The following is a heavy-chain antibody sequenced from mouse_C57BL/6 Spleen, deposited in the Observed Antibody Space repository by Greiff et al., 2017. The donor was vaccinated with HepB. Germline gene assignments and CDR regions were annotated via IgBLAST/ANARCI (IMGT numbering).Heavy chain of an antibody. J-gene: IGHJ3*01. CDR3: APYYGSSPAWFAY. Sequence: EVKVVESGGDLVKPGGSLKLSCAASGFTFSSYGMSWVRQTPDKRLEWVATISSGGSYTYYPDSVKGRFTISRDNAKNTLYLQMSSLKSEDTAMYYCAPYYGSSPAWFAYWGQGTLVTVSA. CDR2: ISSGGSYT. CDR1: GFTFSSYG. D-gene: IGHD1-1*01. V-gene: IGHV5-6*01.